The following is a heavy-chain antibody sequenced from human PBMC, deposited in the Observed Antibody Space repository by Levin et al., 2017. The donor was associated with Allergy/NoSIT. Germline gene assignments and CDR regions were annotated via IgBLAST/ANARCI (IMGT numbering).Heavy chain of an antibody. V-gene: IGHV4-59*08. CDR2: IYYSGST. CDR3: ARTTSGSYYSFVY. J-gene: IGHJ4*02. Sequence: SETLSLTCTVSGGSISSYYWSWIRQPPGKGLEWIGYIYYSGSTNYNPSLKSRVTISVDTSKNQFSLKLSSVTAADTAVYYCARTTSGSYYSFVYWGQGTLVTVSS. D-gene: IGHD1-26*01. CDR1: GGSISSYY.